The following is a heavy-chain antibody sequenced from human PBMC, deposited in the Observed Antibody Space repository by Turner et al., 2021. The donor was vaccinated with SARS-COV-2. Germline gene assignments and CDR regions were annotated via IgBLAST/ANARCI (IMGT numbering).Heavy chain of an antibody. CDR2: IVAASGDT. CDR1: GFTFVSSA. V-gene: IGHV1-58*02. J-gene: IGHJ6*02. CDR3: VARVSSGRYHYYGMDV. Sequence: QMQLVQSGPEVKRPGTSVKVYCQASGFTFVSSAMHWVRQARGQRREWIGWIVAASGDTDDAQEFQERVTISRDMSTSTTYLELSSLRPDDTAVYYGVARVSSGRYHYYGMDVWGQGATVAVSS. D-gene: IGHD5-12*01.